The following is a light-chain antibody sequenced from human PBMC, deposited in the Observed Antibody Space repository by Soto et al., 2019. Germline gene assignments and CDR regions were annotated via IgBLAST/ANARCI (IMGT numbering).Light chain of an antibody. J-gene: IGLJ1*01. CDR2: DVS. CDR1: SSDVGGYSY. CDR3: ASYTTSSTYV. V-gene: IGLV2-14*01. Sequence: QSALTQPASVSGSPGQSXAISCTGTSSDVGGYSYVSWCQQQPGKAPKLVISDVSNRPSGVSDRFSGSKSGSTASLTISGLQTEDEADYYCASYTTSSTYVFGTGTKVTVL.